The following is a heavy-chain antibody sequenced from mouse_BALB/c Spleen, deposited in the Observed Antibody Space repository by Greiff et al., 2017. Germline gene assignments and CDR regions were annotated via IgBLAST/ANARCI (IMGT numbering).Heavy chain of an antibody. D-gene: IGHD1-1*01. Sequence: VQLQQSGAELVKPGASVKLSCTASGFNIKDTYMHWVKQRPEQGLEWIGRIDPANGNTKYDPKFQGKATITADTSSNTAYLQLSSLTSEDTAVYYCASPHYGSSYWYFDVWGAGTTVTVSS. V-gene: IGHV14-3*02. CDR2: IDPANGNT. J-gene: IGHJ1*01. CDR3: ASPHYGSSYWYFDV. CDR1: GFNIKDTY.